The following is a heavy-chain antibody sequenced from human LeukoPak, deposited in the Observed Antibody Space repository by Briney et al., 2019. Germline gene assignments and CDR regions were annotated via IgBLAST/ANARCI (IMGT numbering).Heavy chain of an antibody. CDR1: GYTFTSYY. CDR3: ARAPGIAAAGRLFDP. D-gene: IGHD6-13*01. CDR2: INPSGGST. Sequence: GASVKVSCKASGYTFTSYYMHWVRQAPGQGLEWMGIINPSGGSTSYAQKFQGRVTMTTGTSTSTAYMELRSLRSDDTAVYYCARAPGIAAAGRLFDPWGQGTLVTVSS. J-gene: IGHJ5*02. V-gene: IGHV1-46*01.